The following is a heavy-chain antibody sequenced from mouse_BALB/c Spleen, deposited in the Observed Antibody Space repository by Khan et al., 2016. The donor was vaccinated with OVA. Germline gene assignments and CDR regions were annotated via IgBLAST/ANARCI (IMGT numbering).Heavy chain of an antibody. CDR3: ARNPRYYGYGYFDY. CDR1: GFTFSNYG. V-gene: IGHV5-9-3*01. CDR2: ISGGGSFT. Sequence: EVELVESGGGFVKAGGSLKLSCAASGFTFSNYGLSWVRQTPEKSLEWVATISGGGSFTYYPDSVKGRFTISRDNAENTLYLQMSSLRSEETAMNYLARNPRYYGYGYFDYWGQGTTPPVSS. D-gene: IGHD1-1*01. J-gene: IGHJ2*01.